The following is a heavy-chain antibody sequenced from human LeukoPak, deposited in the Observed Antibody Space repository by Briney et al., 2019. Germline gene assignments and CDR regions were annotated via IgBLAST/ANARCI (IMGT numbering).Heavy chain of an antibody. CDR1: GGSFSGYY. CDR3: ARAYDLEDY. CDR2: INHSGST. V-gene: IGHV4-34*01. Sequence: PSETLSLTCAVYGGSFSGYYWSWIRQPPGKGLEWIGEINHSGSTNYNPSLKSRVTISVDTSKNQFSLKLSSVTAADTAVYYCARAYDLEDYWGQGTLLTVSS. D-gene: IGHD3-3*01. J-gene: IGHJ4*02.